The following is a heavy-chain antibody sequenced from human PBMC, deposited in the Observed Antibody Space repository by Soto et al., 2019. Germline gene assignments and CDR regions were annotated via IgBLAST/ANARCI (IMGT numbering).Heavy chain of an antibody. CDR1: GFSISSGFY. CDR2: IYHSGTT. Sequence: SETLSLTCNVSGFSISSGFYWGWVRQPPGKGLEWIGAIYHSGTTYFNPSLKSRVTIAIDTSKNQFSLSLASVAAADTAMYYCARGMNPQDYWGQGTLVTVSS. CDR3: ARGMNPQDY. V-gene: IGHV4-38-2*02. J-gene: IGHJ4*02. D-gene: IGHD6-13*01.